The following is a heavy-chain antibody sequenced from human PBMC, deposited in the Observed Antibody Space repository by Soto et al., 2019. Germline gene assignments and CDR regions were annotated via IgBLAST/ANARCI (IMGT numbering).Heavy chain of an antibody. J-gene: IGHJ4*02. CDR2: INAGNGDL. V-gene: IGHV1-3*01. CDR1: GYSFTDYA. D-gene: IGHD2-15*01. CDR3: ARGRWSVSKANYYFDY. Sequence: QVHLVQSGAEVKKPGASVKVSCKASGYSFTDYAMNWVRQAPGQRPEWMGWINAGNGDLKYSQNFQGRVTITRDASATTAYMELRSLTSEDTAVYFCARGRWSVSKANYYFDYWGQGTLVTVSS.